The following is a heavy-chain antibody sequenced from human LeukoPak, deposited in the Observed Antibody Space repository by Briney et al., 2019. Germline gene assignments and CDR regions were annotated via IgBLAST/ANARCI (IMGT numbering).Heavy chain of an antibody. Sequence: SETLSLTCAVYGGSFSTHYLNWIRQPPGKGLEWIGQIDHSGNTIYNPSLKSRVTISVDTSRNQFSLKVRSVTAADTAVYYCARVGSSASDIWGQGTMVTVSS. CDR1: GGSFSTHY. J-gene: IGHJ3*02. CDR2: IDHSGNT. D-gene: IGHD1-26*01. CDR3: ARVGSSASDI. V-gene: IGHV4-34*01.